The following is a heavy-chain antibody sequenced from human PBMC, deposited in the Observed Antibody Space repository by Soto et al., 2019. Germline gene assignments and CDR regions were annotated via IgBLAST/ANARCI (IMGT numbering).Heavy chain of an antibody. V-gene: IGHV1-18*04. Sequence: ASVKVSCKASGYTFTSYGISWVRQAPGQGLEWMGWISAYNGNTNYAQKLQGRVTMTTDTSTSTAYMELRSLRSDDTAVYYCARGPPYILTGYYYYYYGMDVWGQGTTVTVSS. D-gene: IGHD3-9*01. CDR2: ISAYNGNT. CDR3: ARGPPYILTGYYYYYYGMDV. J-gene: IGHJ6*02. CDR1: GYTFTSYG.